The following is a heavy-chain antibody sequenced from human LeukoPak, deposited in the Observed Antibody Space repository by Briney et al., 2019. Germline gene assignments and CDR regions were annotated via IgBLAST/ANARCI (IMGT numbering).Heavy chain of an antibody. D-gene: IGHD5-18*01. CDR2: ISSSSSYI. Sequence: PGGSLRLSCAASAFTFSTYGMNWVRQAPWKGLEWVSSISSSSSYIYYADSVKGRFTISRDNAKNSLYLQMNSLRAEDTAVYYCARGFVDTAMVPPGDDAFDIWGQGTMVTVSS. CDR3: ARGFVDTAMVPPGDDAFDI. CDR1: AFTFSTYG. J-gene: IGHJ3*02. V-gene: IGHV3-21*01.